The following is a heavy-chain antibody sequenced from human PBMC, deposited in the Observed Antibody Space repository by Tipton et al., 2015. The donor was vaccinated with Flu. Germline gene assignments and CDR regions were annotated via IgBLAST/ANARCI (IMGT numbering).Heavy chain of an antibody. CDR3: ATLTGDDY. V-gene: IGHV3-48*03. Sequence: SLRLSCAASGFTFSSYEMNWVRQASGKGLEWVSYISSTGNTISYADSVRDRFTISRDNAKKSLYLQLNSLRAEDTAIYYCATLTGDDYWGQGILVTVSS. CDR1: GFTFSSYE. CDR2: ISSTGNTI. D-gene: IGHD7-27*01. J-gene: IGHJ4*02.